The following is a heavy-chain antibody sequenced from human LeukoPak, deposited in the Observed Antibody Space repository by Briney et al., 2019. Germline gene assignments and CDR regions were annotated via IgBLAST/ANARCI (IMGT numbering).Heavy chain of an antibody. CDR1: GFTFSSFT. J-gene: IGHJ4*02. D-gene: IGHD6-19*01. V-gene: IGHV3-21*01. CDR3: ARDGSSGWYWVDY. Sequence: PGGSLRLSCAASGFTFSSFTMNWVRQAPGKGLEWVSSISSSSSFLYYADSVKGRFTISRDNSKNTLYLQMNSLRAEDTAVYYCARDGSSGWYWVDYWGQGTLVTVSS. CDR2: ISSSSSFL.